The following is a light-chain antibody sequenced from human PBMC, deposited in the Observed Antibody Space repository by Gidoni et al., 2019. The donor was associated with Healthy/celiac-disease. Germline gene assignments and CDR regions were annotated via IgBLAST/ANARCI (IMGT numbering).Light chain of an antibody. V-gene: IGKV3-20*01. J-gene: IGKJ4*01. CDR1: HSVSSSY. Sequence: GTPAVSPGESATSSWRASHSVSSSYLAWYQQKPGQAPRLLIYGASSRATGIPDRFSGSGSGTDFTLTISRLEPEDFAVYYCQQYVSSPSTFGGGTKVEIK. CDR2: GAS. CDR3: QQYVSSPST.